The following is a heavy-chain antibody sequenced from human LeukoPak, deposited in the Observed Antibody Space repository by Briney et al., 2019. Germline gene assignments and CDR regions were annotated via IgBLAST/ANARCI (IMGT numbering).Heavy chain of an antibody. CDR1: GFTFSSYA. CDR3: AREGNSGYDPIPCYFDY. Sequence: GRSLRLSFAASGFTFSSYAMHWVRQAPGKGLEWVAVITYDGSNKYYADSVKGRFTISRDNSKNTLYLQMNSLRAEDTAVYYCAREGNSGYDPIPCYFDYWGQGTLVTVSS. CDR2: ITYDGSNK. V-gene: IGHV3-30*04. D-gene: IGHD5-12*01. J-gene: IGHJ4*01.